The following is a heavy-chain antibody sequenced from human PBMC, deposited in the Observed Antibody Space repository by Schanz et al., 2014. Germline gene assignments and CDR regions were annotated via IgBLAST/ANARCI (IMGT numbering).Heavy chain of an antibody. Sequence: EVQLLESGGGLVQPGGSLRLSCAASGFTFSSYAMSWVRQAPGKGLEWVSSISSSSSYISYADSVKGRFTTSRDNGKKSMYLQVNSLRAEDTAVYYCAKHVRSLTGNDYWGQGTLVTVSS. J-gene: IGHJ4*02. D-gene: IGHD3-9*01. CDR1: GFTFSSYA. CDR3: AKHVRSLTGNDY. V-gene: IGHV3-21*04. CDR2: ISSSSSYI.